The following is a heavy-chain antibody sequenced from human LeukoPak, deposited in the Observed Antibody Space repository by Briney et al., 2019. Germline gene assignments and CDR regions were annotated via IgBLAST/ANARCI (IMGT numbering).Heavy chain of an antibody. Sequence: PSETLSLTCTVSGGSISSSSYYWGWIRQPPGKGLEWIGSIYYSGSTYYNPSLKSRVTISVDTSKNQFSLKLSSVTAADTALYYCARPISPRPPRAFDIWGHGTMVTVSS. D-gene: IGHD2-2*02. CDR3: ARPISPRPPRAFDI. V-gene: IGHV4-39*07. J-gene: IGHJ3*02. CDR2: IYYSGST. CDR1: GGSISSSSYY.